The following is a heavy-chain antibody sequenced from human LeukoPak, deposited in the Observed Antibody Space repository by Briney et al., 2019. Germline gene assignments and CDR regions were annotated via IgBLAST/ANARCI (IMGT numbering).Heavy chain of an antibody. CDR2: IYYSGST. CDR3: ARGRAGDAFDI. J-gene: IGHJ3*02. Sequence: SETLSLTCTVSGGSISSYYWSWIRQPPGKGLEWIGYIYYSGSTNYNPSLKCRVTVSVDTSKNQFSLKLSSVTAADTAVYYCARGRAGDAFDIWGQGTMVTVSS. V-gene: IGHV4-59*01. CDR1: GGSISSYY.